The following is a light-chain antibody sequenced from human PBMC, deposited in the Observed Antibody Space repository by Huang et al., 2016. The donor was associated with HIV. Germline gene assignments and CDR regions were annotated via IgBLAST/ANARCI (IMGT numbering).Light chain of an antibody. CDR2: GAS. V-gene: IGKV3D-15*01. J-gene: IGKJ2*01. CDR3: QQYNKWPHT. Sequence: EIVVTQSPATLSVSPGGRATLSCRASQSVSSDLAWYQQKPGQSPRLLMYGASTRATGFPARFRGSGSGTEFTLTISSLQSEDFAVYYCQQYNKWPHTFGQGTKLEI. CDR1: QSVSSD.